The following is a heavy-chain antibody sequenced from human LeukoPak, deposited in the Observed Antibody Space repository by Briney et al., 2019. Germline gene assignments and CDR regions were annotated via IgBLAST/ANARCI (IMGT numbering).Heavy chain of an antibody. Sequence: PSETLSLTCTVSGGSISSYYWSWIRQPPGKGLEWIGYIYYSGSTNYNPSLKSRVTISVDTSKNQFSLKLSSVTAADTAVYYCARVYYYDSSGPSSYFDYWGQGTLVTVSS. D-gene: IGHD3-22*01. CDR3: ARVYYYDSSGPSSYFDY. J-gene: IGHJ4*02. CDR1: GGSISSYY. CDR2: IYYSGST. V-gene: IGHV4-59*01.